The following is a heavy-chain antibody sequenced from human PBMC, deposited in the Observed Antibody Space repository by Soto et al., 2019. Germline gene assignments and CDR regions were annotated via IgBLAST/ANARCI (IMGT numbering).Heavy chain of an antibody. CDR2: IGTKPYNYAT. V-gene: IGHV3-73*02. D-gene: IGHD2-15*01. CDR3: TTHTQDY. CDR1: GFTFSGSA. Sequence: EVHLVASGGGLVQPGGSLKLSCAASGFTFSGSAIYWVRQASGKGLEWVGRIGTKPYNYATAYAASVKGRFTIFRDDSKNTAYLQMNSLETEDTAIYYCTTHTQDYWGQGTLATVSS. J-gene: IGHJ4*02.